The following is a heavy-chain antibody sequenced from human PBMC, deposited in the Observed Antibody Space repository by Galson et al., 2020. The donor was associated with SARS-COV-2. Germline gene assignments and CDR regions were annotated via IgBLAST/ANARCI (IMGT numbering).Heavy chain of an antibody. CDR3: ARDPGYTDTIGYSRIYFDP. CDR1: GFTFSSYN. Sequence: GGSLRLSCAASGFTFSSYNMNWVRQVPGKGLEWVSSISSSSTYIYYRDSVKGRFTVSRDNAKKSLFLEMNALRAEDTAVYYCARDPGYTDTIGYSRIYFDPWGQGTLVAVSS. CDR2: ISSSSTYI. D-gene: IGHD3-22*01. J-gene: IGHJ5*01. V-gene: IGHV3-21*01.